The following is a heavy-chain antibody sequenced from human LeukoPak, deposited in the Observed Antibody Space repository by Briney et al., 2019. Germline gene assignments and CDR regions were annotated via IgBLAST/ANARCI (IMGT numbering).Heavy chain of an antibody. CDR2: INPNSGDT. CDR3: ARDGALDI. J-gene: IGHJ3*02. Sequence: ASVKVSCKASGYTFTGYYMHWVRQAPRQGLEWMGWINPNSGDTNYAQRFQGRVTMTSDTSISTAYMELSSLRTDDTAVYYCARDGALDIWGQGTMVTVSS. V-gene: IGHV1-2*02. CDR1: GYTFTGYY.